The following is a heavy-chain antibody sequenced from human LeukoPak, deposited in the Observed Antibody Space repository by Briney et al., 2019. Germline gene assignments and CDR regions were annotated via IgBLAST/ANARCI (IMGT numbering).Heavy chain of an antibody. D-gene: IGHD2-2*01. J-gene: IGHJ4*02. CDR1: GESTRSYY. CDR3: ARERREQLLPPYTRSVTYFDY. Sequence: SETLSLTCTVSGESTRSYYWSWIRQPAGKGLEWIGRIYAGGNTNYNPSLKRRVTISIDTSKNQFSLKLSSVTAADTAVYYCARERREQLLPPYTRSVTYFDYWGQGTLVTVSS. V-gene: IGHV4-4*07. CDR2: IYAGGNT.